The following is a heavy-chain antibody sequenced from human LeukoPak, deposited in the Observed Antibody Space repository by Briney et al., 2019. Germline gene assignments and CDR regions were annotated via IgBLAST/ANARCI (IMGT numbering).Heavy chain of an antibody. D-gene: IGHD2-15*01. J-gene: IGHJ5*01. Sequence: EASVKVSCKASGGTFSSYAISWVRQAPGQGLEWMGGIIPIFGTANYAQKFQGRVTITADESTSTAYMELSSLRSEDTAVYYCARVISPLVVAPTVWFDSWGQGTLVTVSS. V-gene: IGHV1-69*13. CDR3: ARVISPLVVAPTVWFDS. CDR2: IIPIFGTA. CDR1: GGTFSSYA.